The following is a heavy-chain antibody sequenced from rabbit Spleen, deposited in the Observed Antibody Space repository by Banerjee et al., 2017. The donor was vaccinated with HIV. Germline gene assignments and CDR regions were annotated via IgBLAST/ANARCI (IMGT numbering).Heavy chain of an antibody. D-gene: IGHD3-1*01. V-gene: IGHV1S45*01. CDR2: INAITGSSGTT. CDR1: GIDFSYNV. CDR3: ARDGDDAGYDFFL. J-gene: IGHJ4*01. Sequence: QEQLVESGGGLVQPEGSLTLTCKASGIDFSYNVMCWVRQAPGKGLEWIACINAITGSSGTTYYASWARGRFTGSKTSSTTVTLQMTSLTAADTATYFCARDGDDAGYDFFLWGPGTLVTVS.